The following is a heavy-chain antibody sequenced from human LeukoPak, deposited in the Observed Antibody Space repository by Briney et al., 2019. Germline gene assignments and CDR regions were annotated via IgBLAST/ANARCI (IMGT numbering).Heavy chain of an antibody. J-gene: IGHJ4*02. CDR1: GFTFSSYG. D-gene: IGHD3-16*02. Sequence: GGSLRLSCAASGFTFSSYGMHWVRQAPGKGLEWVAFIRYDGSNKYYADSVKGRFTISRDNSKNTLYLQMNSLRAGDTAVYYCAKDTVARLRLGELSSFDYWGQGTLVTVSS. V-gene: IGHV3-30*02. CDR2: IRYDGSNK. CDR3: AKDTVARLRLGELSSFDY.